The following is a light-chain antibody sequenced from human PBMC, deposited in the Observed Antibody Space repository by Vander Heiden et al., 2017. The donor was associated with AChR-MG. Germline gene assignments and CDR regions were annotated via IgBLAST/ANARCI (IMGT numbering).Light chain of an antibody. CDR1: HSVSSI. Sequence: DIAMTQPPATLALSRGERATPSRRANHSVSSILAWYQQQPDQAPRLLIYGASTRATGIPARFSGSGSGTEFTLTISSLQSENFAVYCCQQDNNWPQVFGQGTKLEIK. CDR3: QQDNNWPQV. V-gene: IGKV3-15*01. J-gene: IGKJ2*01. CDR2: GAS.